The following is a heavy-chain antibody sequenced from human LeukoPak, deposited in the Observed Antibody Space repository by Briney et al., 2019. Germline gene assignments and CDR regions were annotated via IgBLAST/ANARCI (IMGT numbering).Heavy chain of an antibody. V-gene: IGHV4-4*09. Sequence: SENLSLTCTVSGGSISSYYWSWIRQPPGKGLEWIGYIYTSGSTNYNPSLKSRVTISVDTSKNQFSLKLSSVTAADTAVYYCARRGDYAFDYWGQGTLVTVSS. J-gene: IGHJ4*02. CDR3: ARRGDYAFDY. CDR2: IYTSGST. CDR1: GGSISSYY. D-gene: IGHD4-17*01.